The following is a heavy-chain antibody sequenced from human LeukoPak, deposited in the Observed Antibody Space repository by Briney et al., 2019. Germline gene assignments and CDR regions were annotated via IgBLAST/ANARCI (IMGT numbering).Heavy chain of an antibody. Sequence: GGSLRLSCAASGFTFSSYGMHCVRQAPGKGREGVAVISYDESNKYYADSVKGRFTISRDNSKNTLYLQMNSLRAEDTALYYCAKDISASGFGEPTYYYYGMDVWGQGTTVTVSS. CDR3: AKDISASGFGEPTYYYYGMDV. CDR1: GFTFSSYG. J-gene: IGHJ6*02. CDR2: ISYDESNK. D-gene: IGHD3-10*01. V-gene: IGHV3-30*18.